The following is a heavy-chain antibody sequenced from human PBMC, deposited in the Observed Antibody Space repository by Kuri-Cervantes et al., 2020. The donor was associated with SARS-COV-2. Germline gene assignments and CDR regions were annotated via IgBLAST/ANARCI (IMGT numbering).Heavy chain of an antibody. CDR2: FDPEDGET. CDR3: AREGGGDPLVLGFGVVIHDAFDI. V-gene: IGHV1-24*01. D-gene: IGHD3-3*01. J-gene: IGHJ3*02. CDR1: GYTLTELS. Sequence: ASVKVSCKVSGYTLTELSMHWVRQAPGKGLEWMGGFDPEDGETIYAQKFQGRVTMTEDTSTDTAYMELSSLRSEDTAVYYCAREGGGDPLVLGFGVVIHDAFDIWGQGTMVTVSS.